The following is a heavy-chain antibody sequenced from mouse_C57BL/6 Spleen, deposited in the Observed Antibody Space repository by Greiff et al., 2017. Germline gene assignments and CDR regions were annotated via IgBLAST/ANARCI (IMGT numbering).Heavy chain of an antibody. V-gene: IGHV1-69*01. CDR3: ARAITTVVATRGFDY. D-gene: IGHD1-1*01. J-gene: IGHJ2*01. CDR1: GYTFTSYW. CDR2: IDPSDSYT. Sequence: QVQLQQPGAELVMPGASVKLSCKASGYTFTSYWMHWVKQRPGQGLEWIGEIDPSDSYTNYNQKFKGKSTLTVDKYSSTAYMQLSSLTSEDSAVYYCARAITTVVATRGFDYWGQGTTLTVSS.